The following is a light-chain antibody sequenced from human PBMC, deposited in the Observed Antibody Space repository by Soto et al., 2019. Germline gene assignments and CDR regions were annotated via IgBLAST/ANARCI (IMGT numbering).Light chain of an antibody. V-gene: IGLV2-11*01. CDR3: CSYAGSYSLYV. CDR2: DVS. CDR1: SSDVGDYNY. J-gene: IGLJ1*01. Sequence: QSALTQPRSVSGSPGQSVTISCTGTSSDVGDYNYVSWYQQHPGKAPKLMIYDVSKRPSGVPDRFSGSKSGNTASLTISGLQAEEEADYYCCSYAGSYSLYVFGTGTKLTVL.